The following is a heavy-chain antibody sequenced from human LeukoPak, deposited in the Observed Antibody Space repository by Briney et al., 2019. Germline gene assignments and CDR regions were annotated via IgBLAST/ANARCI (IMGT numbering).Heavy chain of an antibody. CDR2: INPNSGGT. D-gene: IGHD2-2*02. CDR1: GYTFTGYY. CDR3: ARDGGYCSSTSCYKSFDY. J-gene: IGHJ4*02. V-gene: IGHV1-2*02. Sequence: ASVKVSCKASGYTFTGYYMHWVRQAPGQGLEWMGWINPNSGGTNYAQKFQGGVTMTRDTSISTAYMELSRLRSDDTAVYYCARDGGYCSSTSCYKSFDYWGQGTLVTVSS.